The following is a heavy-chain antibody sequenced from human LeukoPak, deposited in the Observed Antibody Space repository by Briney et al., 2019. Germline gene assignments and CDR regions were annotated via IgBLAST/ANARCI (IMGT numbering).Heavy chain of an antibody. J-gene: IGHJ1*01. D-gene: IGHD6-13*01. CDR2: IYFSGST. V-gene: IGHV4-59*08. CDR3: ARVAAGNGFFQH. CDR1: GASISNFY. Sequence: SETLSLTCNVSGASISNFYWSWIRQPPGKGLEWIGYIYFSGSTNYNPSFKSRVTISVDTSKNQLSLKLSSVTAADTAVYYCARVAAGNGFFQHWGQGTLVTVSS.